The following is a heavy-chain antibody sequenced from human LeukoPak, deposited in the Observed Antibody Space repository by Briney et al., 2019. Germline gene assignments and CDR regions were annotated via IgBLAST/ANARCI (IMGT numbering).Heavy chain of an antibody. J-gene: IGHJ4*02. CDR3: ARACTTFITQWCFSDF. V-gene: IGHV1-18*04. Sequence: ASVKVSCKASGYSFTTYVITWVRQDPGQGPEWRGWINPQNGDTNFAQRFQGRVTMTTDTSTNTAYMELRSLTSDDTAVYYCARACTTFITQWCFSDFWGQGTLVTVSS. D-gene: IGHD2/OR15-2a*01. CDR1: GYSFTTYV. CDR2: INPQNGDT.